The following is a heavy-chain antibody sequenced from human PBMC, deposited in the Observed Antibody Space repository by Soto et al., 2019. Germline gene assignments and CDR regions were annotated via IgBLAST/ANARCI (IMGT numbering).Heavy chain of an antibody. CDR3: ARSGEDYYDSSGYYDY. Sequence: PSETLSLTCPVSGCSISSYYWSWIRQPPGKGLEWIGYIYYSGSTNYNPSLKSRVTISVDTSKNQFSLKLSSVTAADTAVYYCARSGEDYYDSSGYYDYWGQGTLVTV. D-gene: IGHD3-22*01. J-gene: IGHJ4*02. V-gene: IGHV4-59*01. CDR1: GCSISSYY. CDR2: IYYSGST.